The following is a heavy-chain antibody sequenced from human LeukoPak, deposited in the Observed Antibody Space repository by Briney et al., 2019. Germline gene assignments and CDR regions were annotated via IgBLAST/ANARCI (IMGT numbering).Heavy chain of an antibody. J-gene: IGHJ4*02. D-gene: IGHD6-19*01. CDR1: GFTVSSNY. V-gene: IGHV3-66*01. Sequence: PGGSLRLSCAASGFTVSSNYMSWVRQAPGNGLEWVSAIYSGGRTYYADSVKGRFTISRDNSKNTLYLQMNSLRAEDTAVYYCAKEGGQWLVLPKNYFDYWGQGTLVTVSS. CDR3: AKEGGQWLVLPKNYFDY. CDR2: IYSGGRT.